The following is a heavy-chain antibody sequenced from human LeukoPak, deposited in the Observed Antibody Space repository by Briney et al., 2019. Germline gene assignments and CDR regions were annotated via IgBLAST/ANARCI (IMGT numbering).Heavy chain of an antibody. CDR1: GGSFSGYY. J-gene: IGHJ3*02. CDR2: INHSGST. CDR3: ADSSGYHGIAFDI. V-gene: IGHV4-34*01. D-gene: IGHD3-22*01. Sequence: SETVSLTCAVYGGSFSGYYWSWIRQPPGKGLEWIGEINHSGSTNYNPSLKSRVTISVDTSKNQFSLKLSSVTAADTAVYYCADSSGYHGIAFDIWGQGTMVTVSP.